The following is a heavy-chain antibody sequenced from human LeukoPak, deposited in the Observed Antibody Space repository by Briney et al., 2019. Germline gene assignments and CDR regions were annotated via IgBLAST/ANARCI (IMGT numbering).Heavy chain of an antibody. D-gene: IGHD5-24*01. CDR2: IGSSGNYI. V-gene: IGHV3-21*01. CDR1: GFTFSSYS. J-gene: IGHJ1*01. CDR3: ALQEMATRYFQH. Sequence: GGSLRLSCAASGFTFSSYSMNWVRQAPGKGLEWVSSIGSSGNYICYADSVKGRFTISRDNAKNSLYLQMNSLRAEDTAVYYCALQEMATRYFQHWGQGTLVTVSS.